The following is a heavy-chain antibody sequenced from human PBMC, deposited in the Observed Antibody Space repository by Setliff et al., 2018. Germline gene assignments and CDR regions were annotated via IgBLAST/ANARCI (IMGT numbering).Heavy chain of an antibody. V-gene: IGHV1-69*05. CDR1: GDTFSSYA. CDR2: IIPIFGTA. D-gene: IGHD4-4*01. CDR3: ARADYIRYFYIDA. Sequence: GASVTVSCTASGDTFSSYAINWVRQAPGQGLEWMGGIIPIFGTANYAQKSQGRLTITTVGSTSTAYMVLSSLRSEDTAVYYCARADYIRYFYIDAWGQGTTVTVSS. J-gene: IGHJ6*03.